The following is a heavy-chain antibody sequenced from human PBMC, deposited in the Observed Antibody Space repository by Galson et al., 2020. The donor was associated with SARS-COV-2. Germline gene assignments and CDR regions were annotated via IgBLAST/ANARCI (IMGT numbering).Heavy chain of an antibody. D-gene: IGHD3-3*01. CDR1: GYTFTSYA. CDR3: ARRGDFWSGYTEYYFDY. J-gene: IGHJ4*02. Sequence: ASVKVSCKASGYTFTSYAMNWVRQAPGQGLKWMGWINTNTGNPTYAQGFTGRFVFSLDTSVSTAYLQISSLKAEDTAVYYCARRGDFWSGYTEYYFDYWGQGTLVTVSS. CDR2: INTNTGNP. V-gene: IGHV7-4-1*02.